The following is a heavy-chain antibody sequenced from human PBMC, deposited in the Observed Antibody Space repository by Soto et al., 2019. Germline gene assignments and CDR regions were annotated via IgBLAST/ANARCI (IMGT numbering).Heavy chain of an antibody. CDR1: RGSIYTYT. D-gene: IGHD3-3*02. J-gene: IGHJ6*02. CDR3: DAVARRKLTFAFYGVDV. Sequence: SEPLSLTCTVSRGSIYTYTRTWLRQPAGRGLGWIGHSYSRGSANYKPSLKSRVSMSVDTSKNQCSLKLNSVAAADTAVYYCDAVARRKLTFAFYGVDVWGQGATVTVYS. CDR2: SYSRGSA. V-gene: IGHV4-4*07.